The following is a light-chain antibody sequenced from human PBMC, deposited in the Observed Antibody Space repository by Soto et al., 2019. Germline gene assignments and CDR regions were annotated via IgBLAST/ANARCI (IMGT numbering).Light chain of an antibody. Sequence: DIQMTQSPSSLSASVGDRVTITCRASQGISNFLAWYQQRPGKVPKVLIYAASTLQSGVPSRFSGSGSGTDFNLNISSLQPQDVATYYCQKYNSAPSLTFGGGTKVEIK. CDR2: AAS. CDR3: QKYNSAPSLT. CDR1: QGISNF. J-gene: IGKJ4*01. V-gene: IGKV1-27*01.